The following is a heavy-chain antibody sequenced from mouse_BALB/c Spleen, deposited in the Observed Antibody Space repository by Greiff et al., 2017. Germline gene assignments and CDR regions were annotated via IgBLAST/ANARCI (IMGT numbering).Heavy chain of an antibody. Sequence: EVKLQESGAELVRSGASVKLSCTASGFNIKDYYMHWVKQRPEQGLEWIGWIDPENGDTEYAPKFQGKATMTADTSSNTAYLQLSSLTSEDTAVYYCNAGDEGGYYAMDYWGQGTSVTVSS. CDR1: GFNIKDYY. J-gene: IGHJ4*01. V-gene: IGHV14-4*02. CDR3: NAGDEGGYYAMDY. D-gene: IGHD2-13*01. CDR2: IDPENGDT.